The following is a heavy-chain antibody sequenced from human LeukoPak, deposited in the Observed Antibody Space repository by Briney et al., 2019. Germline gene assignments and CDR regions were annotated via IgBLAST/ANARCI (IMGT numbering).Heavy chain of an antibody. CDR1: GFTFTSSA. Sequence: GTSVKVSCKASGFTFTSSATQWVRQARGQRLEWIGWIVVGSGNANYAQKFQEGVTITRDMSSSTAYMELSSLRSEDTAVYYCAADPHSPYPGAWGQGTLVTISS. D-gene: IGHD2-15*01. J-gene: IGHJ4*02. V-gene: IGHV1-58*02. CDR3: AADPHSPYPGA. CDR2: IVVGSGNA.